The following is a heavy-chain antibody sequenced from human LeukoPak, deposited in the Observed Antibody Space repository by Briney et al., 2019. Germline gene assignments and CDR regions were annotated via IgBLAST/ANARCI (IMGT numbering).Heavy chain of an antibody. V-gene: IGHV3-30*03. J-gene: IGHJ4*02. CDR2: VSYDGNTK. CDR3: ARYRTYFDY. CDR1: GFTFSSNG. D-gene: IGHD1-1*01. Sequence: GGSLRLSCAASGFTFSSNGMHWVRQAPGKGLEWMAVVSYDGNTKYYAASVKGRFTISRDNSKNTLYLQMNSLRAEDTAMFYCARYRTYFDYWGQGTLVTVSS.